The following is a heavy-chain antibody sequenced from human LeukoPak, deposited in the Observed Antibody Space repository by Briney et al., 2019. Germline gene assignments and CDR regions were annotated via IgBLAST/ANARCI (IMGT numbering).Heavy chain of an antibody. CDR2: IKQDGSEK. D-gene: IGHD2-21*01. CDR3: ASRNSLFY. J-gene: IGHJ4*02. V-gene: IGHV3-7*01. CDR1: GSTFSSYW. Sequence: GGSLRLSCAASGSTFSSYWMSGVRQAPGKGLEWVANIKQDGSEKYYVDSVKGRFTISRDNAKNSLYLQMNSLRAEDTAVYYCASRNSLFYWGQGTLVTVSS.